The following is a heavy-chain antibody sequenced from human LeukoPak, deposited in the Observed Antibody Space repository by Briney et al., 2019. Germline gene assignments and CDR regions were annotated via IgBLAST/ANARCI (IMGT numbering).Heavy chain of an antibody. CDR1: GGSISSYY. V-gene: IGHV4-59*01. CDR3: ARGGWYPESFQH. D-gene: IGHD6-19*01. J-gene: IGHJ1*01. CDR2: IYYSGST. Sequence: SETLSLTCTVSGGSISSYYWNWIRQPPGKGLEWIGYIYYSGSTNYNPSLRSRVTISVDTSKNQFSLKLSSVTAADTAVYYCARGGWYPESFQHWGQGALVTVSS.